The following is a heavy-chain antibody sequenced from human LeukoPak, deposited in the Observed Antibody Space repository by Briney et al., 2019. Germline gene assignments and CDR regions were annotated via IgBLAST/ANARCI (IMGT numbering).Heavy chain of an antibody. Sequence: ASVKVSCKASGYTFTGYYMHWVRQAPGQGLEWMGWINPNSGGTNYAQKFQGRVTMTRDTSFSTAYMELSRLRSDDTAVYYCARVTSAYCSSTSCYSVGYWGQGTLVTVSS. CDR2: INPNSGGT. J-gene: IGHJ4*02. V-gene: IGHV1-2*02. CDR1: GYTFTGYY. D-gene: IGHD2-2*02. CDR3: ARVTSAYCSSTSCYSVGY.